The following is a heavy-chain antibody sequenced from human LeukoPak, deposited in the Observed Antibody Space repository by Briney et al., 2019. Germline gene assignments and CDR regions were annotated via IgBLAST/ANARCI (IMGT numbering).Heavy chain of an antibody. Sequence: SETLSLTCTVSGGSISSYYWSWIRQPPGKGLEWIGYIYYSGSTNYNPSLKSRVTISVDTSKNQFSLKLSSVTAADTAVYYCARFTGYSYVNIPSDIWGQGTMVTVSS. J-gene: IGHJ3*02. V-gene: IGHV4-59*01. CDR2: IYYSGST. CDR3: ARFTGYSYVNIPSDI. CDR1: GGSISSYY. D-gene: IGHD5-18*01.